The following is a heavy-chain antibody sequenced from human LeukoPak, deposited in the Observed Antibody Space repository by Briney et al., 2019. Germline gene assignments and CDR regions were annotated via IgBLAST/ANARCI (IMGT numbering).Heavy chain of an antibody. J-gene: IGHJ5*02. CDR3: GRDVGP. V-gene: IGHV3-53*01. CDR2: IYSGGTT. CDR1: GFTFSSYG. Sequence: GGSLTLSCAASGFTFSSYGMHWVRQAPGKGLEWVSVIYSGGTTYYANSVKGRFTISRDSSKNTMYLQMNSLRVEDTAMYYCGRDVGPWGQGTLVTVSS.